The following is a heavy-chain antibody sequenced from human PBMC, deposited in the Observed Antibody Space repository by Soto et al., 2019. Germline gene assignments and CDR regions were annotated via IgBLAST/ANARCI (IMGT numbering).Heavy chain of an antibody. V-gene: IGHV3-33*01. CDR2: IWYDGSNK. D-gene: IGHD3-10*01. CDR1: GFTFSSYG. J-gene: IGHJ5*02. CDR3: AREVHYYGSGRWSFDP. Sequence: QVQLVESGGGVVQPGRSLRLSCAASGFTFSSYGMHWVRQAPGKGLEWVAVIWYDGSNKYYADSVKGRFTISRDNSKNTLYLQMNSLRAEDTAVCYCAREVHYYGSGRWSFDPWGQGTLVTVSS.